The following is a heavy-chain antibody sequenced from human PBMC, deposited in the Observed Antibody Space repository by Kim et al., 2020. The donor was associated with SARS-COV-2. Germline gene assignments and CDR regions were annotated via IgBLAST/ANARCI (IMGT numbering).Heavy chain of an antibody. J-gene: IGHJ4*02. V-gene: IGHV3-11*05. CDR1: GFHFSDYY. Sequence: GGSLRLSCAASGFHFSDYYMSWIRQAPGKGLEWVSYISSSSSYTNYADSVKGRFTISRDNAKKSLFLQMNSLRAEDTAVYYCARDDVDTAMVPGYWGQGTLVTVSS. CDR3: ARDDVDTAMVPGY. D-gene: IGHD5-18*01. CDR2: ISSSSSYT.